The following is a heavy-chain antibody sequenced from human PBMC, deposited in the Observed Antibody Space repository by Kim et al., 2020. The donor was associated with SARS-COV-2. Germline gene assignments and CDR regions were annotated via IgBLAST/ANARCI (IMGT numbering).Heavy chain of an antibody. CDR3: AKGGAPGFYRVPFVS. CDR1: GFSVINY. V-gene: IGHV3-53*01. J-gene: IGHJ5*01. CDR2: ISSGGKT. D-gene: IGHD1-26*01. Sequence: GGSLRLSCEVSGFSVINYLSWVRQSPGKGLEWVSTISSGGKTDYADSVKGRFPISRDNSKNTVFLQMNSLRADYTAVYYCAKGGAPGFYRVPFVSWRQGTQVIVSS.